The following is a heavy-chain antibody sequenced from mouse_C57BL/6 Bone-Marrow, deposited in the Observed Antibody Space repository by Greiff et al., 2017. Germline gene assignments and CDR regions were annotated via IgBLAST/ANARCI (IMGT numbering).Heavy chain of an antibody. V-gene: IGHV1-72*01. CDR2: IDPNSGGT. CDR1: GYTFTSYW. Sequence: QVQLQQPGAELVKPGASVKLSCKASGYTFTSYWMHWVKQRPGRGLEWIGRIDPNSGGTKYNEKFKSKATLTVDTPSSTAYMQLSRLTSEDSAVYYCARDYYDYDADYAMDYWGQGTSVTVSS. CDR3: ARDYYDYDADYAMDY. J-gene: IGHJ4*01. D-gene: IGHD2-4*01.